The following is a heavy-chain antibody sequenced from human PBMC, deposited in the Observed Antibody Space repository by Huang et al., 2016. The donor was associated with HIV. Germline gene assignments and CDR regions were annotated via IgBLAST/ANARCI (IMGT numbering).Heavy chain of an antibody. CDR1: GFTFSNAW. Sequence: EVQLVESGGDLVKPGGSLRLSCAASGFTFSNAWWSWVREAPGKGLDGVGRIISKTDGETTDYAAPVKGRFTISRDDSKNTLYLQMSSLKTEDTAVYYCTTVYDFWSGYGYPFDYWGQGTLVTVSS. D-gene: IGHD3-3*01. J-gene: IGHJ4*02. CDR3: TTVYDFWSGYGYPFDY. V-gene: IGHV3-15*01. CDR2: IISKTDGETT.